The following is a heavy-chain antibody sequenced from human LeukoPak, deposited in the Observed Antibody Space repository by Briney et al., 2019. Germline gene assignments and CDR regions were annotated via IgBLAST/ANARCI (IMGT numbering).Heavy chain of an antibody. CDR1: GGSISSYY. Sequence: SETLSLTCTVSGGSISSYYWSWIRQPAGKGLEWIGRIYTSGSTNYNPSLKSRVTMSVDTSKNQFSLTLTSVTAADTAMYYCARRPELTGATHFDYWGQGTLVTVSS. CDR2: IYTSGST. J-gene: IGHJ4*02. D-gene: IGHD1-26*01. CDR3: ARRPELTGATHFDY. V-gene: IGHV4-4*07.